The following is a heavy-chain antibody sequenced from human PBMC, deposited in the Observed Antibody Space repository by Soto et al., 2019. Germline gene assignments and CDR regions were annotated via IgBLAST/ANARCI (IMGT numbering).Heavy chain of an antibody. D-gene: IGHD6-19*01. Sequence: ASVKVSCKASGYTFTGYYVHWVRQAPGQGFEWMGRISPKSGGTNYAQKFQGRVTMTWDTSLNTAYMELSSLISEDTAVYYYARPPGYISDWYYFDLWGQGTLVTVSS. V-gene: IGHV1-2*02. CDR3: ARPPGYISDWYYFDL. CDR2: ISPKSGGT. CDR1: GYTFTGYY. J-gene: IGHJ4*02.